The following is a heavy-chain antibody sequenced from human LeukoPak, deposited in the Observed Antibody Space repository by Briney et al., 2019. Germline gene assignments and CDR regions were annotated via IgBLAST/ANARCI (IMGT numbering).Heavy chain of an antibody. J-gene: IGHJ4*02. D-gene: IGHD3-22*01. CDR3: ARDDPMIVVVITTDFDY. CDR2: ISSSSSTI. Sequence: GGSLRLSCAASGFTFSSYSMNWVRQAPGKGLEWVSYISSSSSTIYYADSVKGRFTISRDNAKNSLYLQMNSLRAEDTAVYYCARDDPMIVVVITTDFDYWGQGTLVTVSS. CDR1: GFTFSSYS. V-gene: IGHV3-48*01.